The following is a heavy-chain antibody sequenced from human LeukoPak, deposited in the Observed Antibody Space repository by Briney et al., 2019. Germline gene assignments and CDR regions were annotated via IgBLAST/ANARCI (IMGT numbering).Heavy chain of an antibody. Sequence: KPSETLSLTCTVSGASISSYYWSWIRQPPGKGLEWIGYIYSSGNTNYNPSLKSRVTISLDTSKNHFSLRLSSVTAADTAVYHCARQYCGSSGCSPHFDYWGQGTLVTVSS. CDR2: IYSSGNT. J-gene: IGHJ4*02. CDR1: GASISSYY. CDR3: ARQYCGSSGCSPHFDY. D-gene: IGHD2-2*01. V-gene: IGHV4-59*08.